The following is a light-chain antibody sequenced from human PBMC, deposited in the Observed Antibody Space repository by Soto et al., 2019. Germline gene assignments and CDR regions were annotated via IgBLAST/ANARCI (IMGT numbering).Light chain of an antibody. CDR3: QQRSNWPPT. V-gene: IGKV3-11*01. CDR2: DAS. CDR1: QSVSIY. Sequence: EIVLTQSPATLSLSPGERATLSCRASQSVSIYLAWYQQKPGQAPRLLIYDASNRATGIPARFSGSGSGTDFTLTISSLEPEDFAVYSCQQRSNWPPTFGGGTKVEIK. J-gene: IGKJ4*01.